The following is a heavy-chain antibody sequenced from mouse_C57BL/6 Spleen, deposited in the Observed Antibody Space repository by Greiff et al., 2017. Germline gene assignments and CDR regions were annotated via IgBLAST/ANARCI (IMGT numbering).Heavy chain of an antibody. J-gene: IGHJ2*01. CDR3: ASYYGSSPYYFDY. Sequence: VQLKQSGPELVKPGASVKISCKASGYSFTGYYMNWVKQSPEKSLEWIGEINPSTGGTTYNQKFKAKDTLTVDKSSSTAYMQLKSLTSEDSAVYYCASYYGSSPYYFDYWGQGTTLTVAS. V-gene: IGHV1-42*01. CDR2: INPSTGGT. D-gene: IGHD1-1*01. CDR1: GYSFTGYY.